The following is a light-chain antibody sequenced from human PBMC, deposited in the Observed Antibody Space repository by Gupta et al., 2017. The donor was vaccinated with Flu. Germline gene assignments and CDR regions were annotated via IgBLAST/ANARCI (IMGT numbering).Light chain of an antibody. CDR3: EQEKNGHWT. J-gene: IGKJ1*01. V-gene: IGKV3-15*01. CDR2: GAS. Sequence: EIVMPQSPATLSVSPGERATLSCRASQSVSSNLAWYQQKPGQAPRLLIYGASTRATGVPARFSGSGSGTDFTLTISSLQSEDFAVYYCEQEKNGHWTFGQGTKVEIK. CDR1: QSVSSN.